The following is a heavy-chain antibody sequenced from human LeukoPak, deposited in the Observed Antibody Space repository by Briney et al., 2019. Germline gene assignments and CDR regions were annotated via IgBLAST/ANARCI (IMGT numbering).Heavy chain of an antibody. J-gene: IGHJ4*02. CDR2: ISNSGSTV. Sequence: GGSLRLSCAASGFTFSDYYMSWIRQAPGKGLAWVSYISNSGSTVDYADSEKGRFTISRDNGKNSLYLQMNSLRAEDTAVYYCATWTGLVPGWGQGTLVTVSS. CDR3: ATWTGLVPG. CDR1: GFTFSDYY. V-gene: IGHV3-11*01. D-gene: IGHD6-19*01.